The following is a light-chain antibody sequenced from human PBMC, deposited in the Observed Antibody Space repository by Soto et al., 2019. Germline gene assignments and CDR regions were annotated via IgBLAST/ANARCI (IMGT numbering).Light chain of an antibody. Sequence: QSVLTQPPSVSAAPGQKVTLSCSGSISNIGTNYISWYQKFPGTAPKLLIYDSNKRPSGIPDRFSGSKSGTSGTLNITGLQTGDEADYYCGAWDGILRAFVFGPGTKLTVL. CDR2: DSN. CDR1: ISNIGTNY. V-gene: IGLV1-51*01. CDR3: GAWDGILRAFV. J-gene: IGLJ1*01.